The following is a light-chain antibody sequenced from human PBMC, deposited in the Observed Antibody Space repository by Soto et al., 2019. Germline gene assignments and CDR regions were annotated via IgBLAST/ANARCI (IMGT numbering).Light chain of an antibody. CDR3: RSFPIIPLAV. CDR2: GVR. J-gene: IGLJ1*01. Sequence: QSVLTQPTSVSGSPGQSIAIPCTGNGNDMGAYDYVSWYQQHPGKAPRLLIHGVRNRPPGMSRRFSGFKSGLAASLTISPLPAAHEVDYYCRSFPIIPLAVFGQGPKRPVL. V-gene: IGLV2-14*01. CDR1: GNDMGAYDY.